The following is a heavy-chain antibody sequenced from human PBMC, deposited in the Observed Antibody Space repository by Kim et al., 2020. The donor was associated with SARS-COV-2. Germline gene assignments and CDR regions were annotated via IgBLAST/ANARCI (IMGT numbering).Heavy chain of an antibody. CDR3: ANGVVVKASYYYGMDV. V-gene: IGHV3-23*01. J-gene: IGHJ6*02. D-gene: IGHD2-15*01. Sequence: SVKVRFTLSRDTAKTTLYLQMNSLRAEDTAVYYCANGVVVKASYYYGMDVWGQGTTVTFSS.